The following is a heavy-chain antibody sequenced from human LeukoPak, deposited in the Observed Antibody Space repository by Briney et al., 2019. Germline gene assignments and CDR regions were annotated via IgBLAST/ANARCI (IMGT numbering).Heavy chain of an antibody. V-gene: IGHV1-24*01. Sequence: ASVKVSCKVSGYTLTELSMHWVRQAPGKGLEWMGGFDPEDGETIYAQKFQGRVTMTEDTSTDTAYMELSSLRSEDTAVYYCARGSSGWYLYYYYYMDVWGKGTTVTVSS. J-gene: IGHJ6*03. CDR3: ARGSSGWYLYYYYYMDV. CDR2: FDPEDGET. D-gene: IGHD6-19*01. CDR1: GYTLTELS.